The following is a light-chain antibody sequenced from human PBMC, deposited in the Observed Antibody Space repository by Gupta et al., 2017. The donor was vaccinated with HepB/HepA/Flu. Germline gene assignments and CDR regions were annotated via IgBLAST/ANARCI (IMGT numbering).Light chain of an antibody. CDR2: DAS. V-gene: IGKV3-11*01. Sequence: EIVVTQSPATIYLSPGERATLSCRASQRISTYLAWYQQKPGQPPRLLIYDASNRATGIPARFSGSGSGTDFTLTISSLEPEDFAVYDCQQRTDSCTFGQGTKLEI. CDR1: QRISTY. CDR3: QQRTDSCT. J-gene: IGKJ2*02.